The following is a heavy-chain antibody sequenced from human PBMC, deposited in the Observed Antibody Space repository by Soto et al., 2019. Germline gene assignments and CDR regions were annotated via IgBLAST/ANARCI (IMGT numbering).Heavy chain of an antibody. CDR3: ARSRYTSGWWTPPFDY. CDR2: IYYSGST. J-gene: IGHJ4*02. D-gene: IGHD6-19*01. Sequence: QVQLQESGPGLVKPSESLSLTCAVSGGSISSYYWSWIRQPPGKGLEWIGYIYYSGSTNYNPSLKRRVTISVDTSKNQCSLKLTSVTAADTAVYYWARSRYTSGWWTPPFDYWGQGTLVTVPS. V-gene: IGHV4-59*01. CDR1: GGSISSYY.